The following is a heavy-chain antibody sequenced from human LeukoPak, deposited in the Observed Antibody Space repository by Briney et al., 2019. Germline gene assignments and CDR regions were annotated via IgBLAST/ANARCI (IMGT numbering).Heavy chain of an antibody. CDR1: GASIRISNYY. V-gene: IGHV4-39*01. Sequence: PSETLSLTCTVSGASIRISNYYWGWIRQPPGKGLEWIASVYYTGTTYYNPSLKSRVTIFVETSKNQVSLRLSSVTAADTAVYYCARHSNYASGSTAKGLFDYWGQGTLVSVSS. J-gene: IGHJ4*02. D-gene: IGHD3-10*01. CDR2: VYYTGTT. CDR3: ARHSNYASGSTAKGLFDY.